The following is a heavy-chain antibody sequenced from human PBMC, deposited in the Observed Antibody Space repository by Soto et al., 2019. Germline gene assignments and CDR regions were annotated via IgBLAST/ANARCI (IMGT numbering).Heavy chain of an antibody. CDR1: GGTFSSYA. CDR3: ARDGSITMVRGVNYYYYGMDV. V-gene: IGHV1-69*13. D-gene: IGHD3-10*01. CDR2: IIPIFGTA. J-gene: IGHJ6*02. Sequence: GASVKVSCKASGGTFSSYAISWVRQAPGQGLEWMGGIIPIFGTANYAQKFQGRVTITADESTSTAYMELSSPRSEDTAVYYCARDGSITMVRGVNYYYYGMDVWGQGTTVTVSS.